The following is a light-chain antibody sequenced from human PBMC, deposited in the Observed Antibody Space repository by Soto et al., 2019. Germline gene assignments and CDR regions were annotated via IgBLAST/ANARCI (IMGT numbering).Light chain of an antibody. CDR1: QSVGSK. CDR3: QQYNTWPLT. V-gene: IGKV3-15*01. J-gene: IGKJ4*01. Sequence: EIVMTQSPGTLSVSPGESATLSCRANQSVGSKLAWYQQKPGQPPRLLIYDAFTRATGFPARFSGSGSGSDFTLTISSLQSEDFAVYYCQQYNTWPLTFGGGTTVEIK. CDR2: DAF.